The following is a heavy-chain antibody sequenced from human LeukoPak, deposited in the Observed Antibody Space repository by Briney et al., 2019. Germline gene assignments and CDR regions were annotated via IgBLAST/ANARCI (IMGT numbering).Heavy chain of an antibody. D-gene: IGHD3-22*01. V-gene: IGHV3-9*01. CDR2: ISWDSGSI. J-gene: IGHJ4*02. CDR1: GFTFDDYP. Sequence: PGGSLRLSCAASGFTFDDYPMHWVRHAPGKGLEWVSGISWDSGSIGYADSVKGRFTISRDNAKNSLYLQMNSLRAEDTALYYCAKARSGYYGYYFDYWGQGTLVTVSS. CDR3: AKARSGYYGYYFDY.